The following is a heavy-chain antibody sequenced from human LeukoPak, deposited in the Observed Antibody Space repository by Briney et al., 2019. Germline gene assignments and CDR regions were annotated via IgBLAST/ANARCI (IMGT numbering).Heavy chain of an antibody. CDR3: ATELGGNSREGS. Sequence: ASVKVSCKASGYTFTGYYMHWVRQAPGQGLEWMGIINPSGGSTSYAQKFQGRVTMTRDMSTSTVYMELSSLRSEDTAVYYCATELGGNSREGSWGQGTLVTVSS. CDR1: GYTFTGYY. D-gene: IGHD4-23*01. CDR2: INPSGGST. V-gene: IGHV1-46*01. J-gene: IGHJ5*02.